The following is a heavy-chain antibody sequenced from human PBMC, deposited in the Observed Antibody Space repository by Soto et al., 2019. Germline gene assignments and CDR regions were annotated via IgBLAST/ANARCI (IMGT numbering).Heavy chain of an antibody. CDR3: VKDRSLAVAVLYYFDY. CDR1: GFTFSNYG. V-gene: IGHV3-64D*06. D-gene: IGHD6-19*01. J-gene: IGHJ4*02. Sequence: GSLRLSCSASGFTFSNYGMHWVRQAPGKGLEFVSAIISNGGTTYYADSVRGRFTISRDNSKNTLFLQMSSLRADDTAVYYCVKDRSLAVAVLYYFDYWGQGTLVTVSS. CDR2: IISNGGTT.